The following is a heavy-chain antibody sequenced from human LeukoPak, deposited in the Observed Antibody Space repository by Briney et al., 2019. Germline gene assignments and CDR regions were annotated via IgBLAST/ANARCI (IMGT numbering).Heavy chain of an antibody. D-gene: IGHD3-22*01. J-gene: IGHJ4*02. Sequence: GGSRRLSCAAPGFSFSTSPMHWVRQAPGKGLECVSAISTDGGATYYADSVRDRFTISRDNSKNTLYLQMGSLRVEDMAVYYCARRSGGYDYWGQGTLVTVSS. CDR2: ISTDGGAT. CDR3: ARRSGGYDY. CDR1: GFSFSTSP. V-gene: IGHV3-64*02.